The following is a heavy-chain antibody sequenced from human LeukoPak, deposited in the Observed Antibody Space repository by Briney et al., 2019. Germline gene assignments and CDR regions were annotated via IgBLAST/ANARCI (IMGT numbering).Heavy chain of an antibody. CDR1: GFTFTTYS. V-gene: IGHV3-30*18. CDR2: ISYNGNNQ. D-gene: IGHD3-10*01. Sequence: PGRSLRLSCAASGFTFTTYSMLWVRQAPDKGLEWVAVISYNGNNQYYADSVKGRFTISRDNSKNTLYLQMNSLRAEDTAVYYCAKDQGYGSGTFLDYWGQGTLVTVS. CDR3: AKDQGYGSGTFLDY. J-gene: IGHJ4*02.